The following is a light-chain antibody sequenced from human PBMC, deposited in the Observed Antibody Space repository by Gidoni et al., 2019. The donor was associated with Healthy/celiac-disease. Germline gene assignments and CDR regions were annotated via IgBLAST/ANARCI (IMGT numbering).Light chain of an antibody. J-gene: IGKJ1*01. CDR2: DAS. V-gene: IGKV3-11*01. Sequence: ELVLTQSPATLSLSPGERATLSCRASQSVSSYLAWYQQKPGQAPRLLIYDASNRATGIPARFSGSGSGTDFTLTISSLEPEDFAVYYCQQRSNWPLPFGQGTKVEIK. CDR1: QSVSSY. CDR3: QQRSNWPLP.